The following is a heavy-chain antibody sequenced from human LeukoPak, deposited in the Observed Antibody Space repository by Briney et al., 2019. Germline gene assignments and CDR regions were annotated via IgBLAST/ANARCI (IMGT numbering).Heavy chain of an antibody. Sequence: PGGSLRLSCAAPGFTFSSNGTSWARQAPGKGLEWVSAISGSGGSTYYADSVKGRFTISRDNSKNTLYLQMNSLRAEDTAVYYCAKGIVGVTSRYWYFDLWGRGTLVTVSS. CDR1: GFTFSSNG. D-gene: IGHD2-21*02. CDR3: AKGIVGVTSRYWYFDL. CDR2: ISGSGGST. J-gene: IGHJ2*01. V-gene: IGHV3-23*01.